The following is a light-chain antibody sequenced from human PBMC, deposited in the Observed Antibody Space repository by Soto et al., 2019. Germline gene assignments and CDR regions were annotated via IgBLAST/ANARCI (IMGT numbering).Light chain of an antibody. CDR1: SSDVGGDNY. V-gene: IGLV2-8*01. CDR3: QAYDYSLTASV. J-gene: IGLJ3*02. Sequence: QSALTQPPSASGSPGQSVTISCTGTSSDVGGDNYVSWYQQHPGKAPKLMIYEVSKRPSGVPDRFSSSKSGNTASLTVSGLQTEDEADYYCQAYDYSLTASVFGGGTKVTVL. CDR2: EVS.